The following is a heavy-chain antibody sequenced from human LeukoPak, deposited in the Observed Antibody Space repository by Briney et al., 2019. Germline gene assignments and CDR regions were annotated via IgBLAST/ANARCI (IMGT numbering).Heavy chain of an antibody. D-gene: IGHD3-22*01. CDR3: ARDHGQNYYDSSGYLDY. CDR1: GFTFSSYW. J-gene: IGHJ4*02. CDR2: IKQDGSEK. Sequence: GGPLRLSCAASGFTFSSYWMSWVRQAPGKGLEWVANIKQDGSEKYYVDSVKGRFTISRDNAKNSLYLQMNSLRAEDTAVYYCARDHGQNYYDSSGYLDYWGQGTLVTVSS. V-gene: IGHV3-7*01.